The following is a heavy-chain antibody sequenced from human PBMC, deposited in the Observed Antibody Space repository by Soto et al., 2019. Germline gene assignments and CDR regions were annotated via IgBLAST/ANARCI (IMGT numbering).Heavy chain of an antibody. V-gene: IGHV3-30-3*01. CDR2: ISYDGSNK. CDR1: GFTFSSYA. D-gene: IGHD3-22*01. CDR3: ARNYYDSSGYYPPLHWFDP. J-gene: IGHJ5*02. Sequence: PGGSLRLSCAASGFTFSSYAMHWVRQAPGKGLEWVAVISYDGSNKYYADSVRGRFTISRNNSKNTLYLQMNSLRAEDTAVYYCARNYYDSSGYYPPLHWFDPWGQGTLVTVSS.